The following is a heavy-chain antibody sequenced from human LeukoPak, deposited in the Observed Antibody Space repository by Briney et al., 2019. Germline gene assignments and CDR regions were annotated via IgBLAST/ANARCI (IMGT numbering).Heavy chain of an antibody. D-gene: IGHD3-22*01. CDR1: GYDFTNYW. J-gene: IGHJ4*02. CDR2: IFPGDSDA. V-gene: IGHV5-51*01. Sequence: GESLKISCKASGYDFTNYWIGWVRQTPGKGLEGMGIIFPGDSDARYSPSFQGQVTFSVDKSISTAYLQWSSLQASDTAMYYCARCDRAGFYFHDYWGQGILVTVSS. CDR3: ARCDRAGFYFHDY.